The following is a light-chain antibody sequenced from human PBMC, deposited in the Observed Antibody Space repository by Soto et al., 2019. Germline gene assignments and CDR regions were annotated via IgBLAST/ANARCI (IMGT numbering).Light chain of an antibody. Sequence: DIQMTQSPSSVSASVGDRVTITCRASQGISSWLAWYQQKPGKAPKLLIYAASSLQSGVPSRFXXXXXXXXXXXXXXSLQPEDFATYYCQQANSFPWTFGQGTKVEIK. CDR1: QGISSW. V-gene: IGKV1-12*01. CDR2: AAS. CDR3: QQANSFPWT. J-gene: IGKJ1*01.